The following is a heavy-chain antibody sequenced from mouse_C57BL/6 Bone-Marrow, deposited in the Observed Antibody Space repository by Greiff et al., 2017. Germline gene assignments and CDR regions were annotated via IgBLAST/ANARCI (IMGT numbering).Heavy chain of an antibody. V-gene: IGHV2-9-1*01. D-gene: IGHD1-1*01. CDR1: GFSLTSYA. CDR2: IWTGGGT. Sequence: VQLVESGPGLVAPSQSLSITCTVSGFSLTSYALSWVRQPPGKGLEWLGVIWTGGGTNYNSALPSRLSISKANSKSQVFLKMNSLQTDDTARYDCAGCYYGSNYAMDYWGQGTSVTVSS. CDR3: AGCYYGSNYAMDY. J-gene: IGHJ4*01.